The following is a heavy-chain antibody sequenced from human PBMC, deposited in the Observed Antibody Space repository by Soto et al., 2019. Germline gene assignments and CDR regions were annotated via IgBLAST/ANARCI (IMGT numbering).Heavy chain of an antibody. V-gene: IGHV3-7*03. J-gene: IGHJ6*03. Sequence: PGGSLRLSCAASGFRFSNYWMAWVRQAPGQGLEWVANIKEDGSVKQYADSVKGRFTISRDNAKNSLYLQMNSLRAEDTAVYYCARIGTEITMVRGVIDYYYYMDVWGKGTTVTVSS. D-gene: IGHD3-10*01. CDR2: IKEDGSVK. CDR1: GFRFSNYW. CDR3: ARIGTEITMVRGVIDYYYYMDV.